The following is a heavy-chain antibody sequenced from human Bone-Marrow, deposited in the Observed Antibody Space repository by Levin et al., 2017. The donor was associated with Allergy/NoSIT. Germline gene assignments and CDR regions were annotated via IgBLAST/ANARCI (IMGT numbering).Heavy chain of an antibody. Sequence: GGSLRLSCAASGFTFSDYTMNWVRQAPGKGLEWVSSISSGSSYTFYTDSVKGRFTISRDNAKNSVFLQMNSLRAEDTAVYYCARDLSGTFFGVSDYWGQGTLVTASS. CDR2: ISSGSSYT. CDR3: ARDLSGTFFGVSDY. V-gene: IGHV3-21*01. CDR1: GFTFSDYT. J-gene: IGHJ4*02. D-gene: IGHD1-26*01.